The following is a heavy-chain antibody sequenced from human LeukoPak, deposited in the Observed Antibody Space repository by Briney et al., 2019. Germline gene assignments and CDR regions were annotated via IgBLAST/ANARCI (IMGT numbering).Heavy chain of an antibody. CDR2: MNPNSGNT. CDR3: ARDNCSSTSCSIHYYYMDV. CDR1: GYTFTSYD. J-gene: IGHJ6*03. V-gene: IGHV1-8*01. D-gene: IGHD2-2*01. Sequence: ASVKVSCKASGYTFTSYDINWVRQATGQGLEWMGWMNPNSGNTGYAQKFQGRVTITTDESTSTAYMELSSLRSEGTAVYYCARDNCSSTSCSIHYYYMDVWGKGTTVTVSS.